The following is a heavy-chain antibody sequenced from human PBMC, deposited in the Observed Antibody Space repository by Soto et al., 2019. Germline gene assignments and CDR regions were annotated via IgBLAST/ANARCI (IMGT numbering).Heavy chain of an antibody. Sequence: GASVKVSCKASGYSFTRYGIGWARQAPGQGLEWMGWISAYNGNTNYAQKLQGRVTMTTDTSTSTAYMELRSLRSDDTAVYYCARSIAAAVDFDYWGQGTLVTVSS. V-gene: IGHV1-18*01. CDR1: GYSFTRYG. D-gene: IGHD6-13*01. CDR3: ARSIAAAVDFDY. J-gene: IGHJ4*02. CDR2: ISAYNGNT.